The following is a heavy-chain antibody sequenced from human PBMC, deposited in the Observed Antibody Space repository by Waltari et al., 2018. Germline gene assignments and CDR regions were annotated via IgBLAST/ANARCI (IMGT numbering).Heavy chain of an antibody. CDR2: INDGGIT. V-gene: IGHV4-34*02. D-gene: IGHD3-22*01. CDR3: AKPLYTSGWHGYET. CDR1: GGSFRAYY. J-gene: IGHJ5*02. Sequence: QVQLQQWGAGQLKTSETLSLTCAVSGGSFRAYYWAWIRQRPGKGQEWIGEINDGGITNSNPSLKSRVTISVDTSKNQFSLRLTSVTGADTAVYYCAKPLYTSGWHGYETWGPGNLVTVSS.